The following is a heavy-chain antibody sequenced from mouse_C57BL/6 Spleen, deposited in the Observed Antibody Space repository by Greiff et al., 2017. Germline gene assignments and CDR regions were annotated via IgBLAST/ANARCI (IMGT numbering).Heavy chain of an antibody. CDR1: GFNIKDHY. D-gene: IGHD2-3*01. J-gene: IGHJ3*01. Sequence: VQLQQSGAELVRPGASVKLSCTASGFNIKDHYMHWVKQRPEQGLEWIGWIDPENGDTEYASKFQGKATITADTSSNTAYLQLSSLTSEDTAVYYCTHYDGYWFAYWGQGTLVTVSA. V-gene: IGHV14-4*01. CDR2: IDPENGDT. CDR3: THYDGYWFAY.